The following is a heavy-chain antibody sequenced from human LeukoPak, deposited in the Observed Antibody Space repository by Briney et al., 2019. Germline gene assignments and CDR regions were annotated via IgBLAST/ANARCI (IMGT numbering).Heavy chain of an antibody. J-gene: IGHJ4*02. CDR2: ISNDGSRK. V-gene: IGHV3-30*03. CDR3: ARDRAWNYFDY. CDR1: GFNFNDYG. Sequence: GGSLRLSCAASGFNFNDYGMHWVRQAPGKGLEWVAIISNDGSRKYYAHSVEGRFTISRDNSKNTLYLQMDSLRAEDTAVYYCARDRAWNYFDYWGQGTLVTVSS. D-gene: IGHD3-3*01.